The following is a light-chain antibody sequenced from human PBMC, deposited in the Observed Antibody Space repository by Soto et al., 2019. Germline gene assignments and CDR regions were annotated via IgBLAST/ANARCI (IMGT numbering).Light chain of an antibody. V-gene: IGLV3-21*02. CDR1: NIGSKN. J-gene: IGLJ2*01. Sequence: SYELTQPPSVSVAPGQTARITCGGDNIGSKNVHWYQQTPGQAPVLVVYDDSDRPSGIPERFSGSNSESTATLTISRVEAGDEADYYCHVWDRRSHDVVFGGGTKLTVL. CDR2: DDS. CDR3: HVWDRRSHDVV.